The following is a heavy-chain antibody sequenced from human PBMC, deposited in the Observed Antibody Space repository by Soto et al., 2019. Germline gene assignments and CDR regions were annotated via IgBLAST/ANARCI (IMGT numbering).Heavy chain of an antibody. CDR3: AKAKTKVTTTHGAFDI. D-gene: IGHD4-17*01. V-gene: IGHV3-9*01. Sequence: EVQLVESGGGLVQPGRSLRLSCAASGFTFDDYAMHWVRQAPGKGMEWVSGISWSSGSIVYADSLKSRFTISIDNAKNSLYLQMSSPRAEDTALYYCAKAKTKVTTTHGAFDIWGQGTMVTVSS. CDR2: ISWSSGSI. J-gene: IGHJ3*02. CDR1: GFTFDDYA.